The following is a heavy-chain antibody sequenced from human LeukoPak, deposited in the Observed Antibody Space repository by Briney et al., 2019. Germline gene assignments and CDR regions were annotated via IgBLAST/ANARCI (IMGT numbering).Heavy chain of an antibody. CDR1: GFTFDDYG. CDR3: ARLRVVWDLDDAFDI. CDR2: INWNGGRT. V-gene: IGHV3-20*04. Sequence: PGGSLRLSCAASGFTFDDYGMSWVRQAPGKGLEWVSDINWNGGRTVYADSVKGRFTISRDNAKNSLYLQMNSLRAEDTALYYCARLRVVWDLDDAFDIWGQGTMVTVSS. D-gene: IGHD1-26*01. J-gene: IGHJ3*02.